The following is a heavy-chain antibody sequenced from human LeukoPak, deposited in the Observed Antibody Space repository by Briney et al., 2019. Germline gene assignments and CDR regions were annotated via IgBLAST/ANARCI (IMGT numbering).Heavy chain of an antibody. CDR1: GYTFTSYD. Sequence: GASVKVSCKASGYTFTSYDINWVRQATGQGLEWMGWMNPNSGNTGYAQKFQGRVTMTRNTSISTAYMELSSLRSEDTAVYYCAREDVWFGELLSPYYYYYGMDVWGQGTTVTVSS. CDR3: AREDVWFGELLSPYYYYYGMDV. D-gene: IGHD3-10*01. CDR2: MNPNSGNT. V-gene: IGHV1-8*01. J-gene: IGHJ6*02.